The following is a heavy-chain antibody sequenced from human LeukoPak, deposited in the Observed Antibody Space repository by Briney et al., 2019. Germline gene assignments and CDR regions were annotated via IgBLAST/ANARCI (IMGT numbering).Heavy chain of an antibody. CDR1: GGSISSSSYY. CDR2: IYYSGST. V-gene: IGHV4-39*01. CDR3: ARSYDSSGYYH. J-gene: IGHJ5*02. Sequence: PSETLSLTCTVSGGSISSSSYYWGWIRQPPGKGLEWIGSIYYSGSTYYNPSLKSRVTISVDTSKNQFSLKLSSVTAADTAVYYCARSYDSSGYYHWGQGTLVTVSS. D-gene: IGHD3-22*01.